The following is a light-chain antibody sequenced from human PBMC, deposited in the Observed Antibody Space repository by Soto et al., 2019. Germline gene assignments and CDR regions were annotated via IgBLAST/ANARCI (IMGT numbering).Light chain of an antibody. CDR1: QSVSGY. V-gene: IGKV3-15*01. Sequence: GVWMSVAAVSLYTGERATLSCRASQSVSGYLAWYQQKPGQAPRLLIYDASNRATGIPARFSGSGSGTEFTLTISSLQSEDFALYYCPHSTNLLRPFAQVTKV. CDR3: PHSTNLLRP. J-gene: IGKJ1*01. CDR2: DAS.